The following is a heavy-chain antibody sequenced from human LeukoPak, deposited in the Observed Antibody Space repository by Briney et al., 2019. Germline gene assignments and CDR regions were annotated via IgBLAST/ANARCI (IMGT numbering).Heavy chain of an antibody. Sequence: GASVKVSCKASGYTFTGYYMHWVRQAPGQGLEWMGWINPDSGGTNYAQRFQGRVTMTGDTSISTAYMELSRVTSDDTAVYYCATAAARFYYMDVWGKGTTVTVSS. J-gene: IGHJ6*03. D-gene: IGHD6-6*01. CDR1: GYTFTGYY. V-gene: IGHV1-2*02. CDR3: ATAAARFYYMDV. CDR2: INPDSGGT.